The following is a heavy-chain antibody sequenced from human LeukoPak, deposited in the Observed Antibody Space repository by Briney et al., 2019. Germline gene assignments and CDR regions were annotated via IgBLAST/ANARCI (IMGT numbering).Heavy chain of an antibody. CDR2: IYYSGST. CDR1: GGSISGYY. V-gene: IGHV4-59*01. CDR3: ARDHRADRAFDV. Sequence: PSETLSLTCTVSGGSISGYYWSWFRQPPGKGLEWIGYIYYSGSTNYNPSLRSRVTMSVDTSKNQFSLRLSSVTAADTAVYYCARDHRADRAFDVWGQGTMVTVSS. J-gene: IGHJ3*01. D-gene: IGHD3-22*01.